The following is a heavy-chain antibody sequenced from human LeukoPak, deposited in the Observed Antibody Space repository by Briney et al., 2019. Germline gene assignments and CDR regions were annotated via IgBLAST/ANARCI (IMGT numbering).Heavy chain of an antibody. CDR3: ARVAGHDIRGLITYYFDD. CDR2: IWYDGSNK. Sequence: GGSLRLCCAASGFTFRSYGMQWVRQAPGKGLEWVAIIWYDGSNKYYSDSVKGRFTISRDNSRNTLYLQMNSLGAEDTAVYYCARVAGHDIRGLITYYFDDWGQGTLVTVSS. J-gene: IGHJ4*02. D-gene: IGHD3-10*01. CDR1: GFTFRSYG. V-gene: IGHV3-33*01.